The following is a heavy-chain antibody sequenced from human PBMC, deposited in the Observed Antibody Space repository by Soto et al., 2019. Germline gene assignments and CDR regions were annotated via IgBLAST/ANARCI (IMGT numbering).Heavy chain of an antibody. D-gene: IGHD3-10*01. CDR2: IYDSGTT. CDR1: GGSITDYY. Sequence: SETLSLTCNVSGGSITDYYWSWIRQPPGKGLEWIGYIYDSGTTNYEPSLESRVTISVDTSKNQFSLTLTSVTAADTAVYYCARARVGRGRYFAYWGQGAQVTVSS. V-gene: IGHV4-59*01. J-gene: IGHJ4*02. CDR3: ARARVGRGRYFAY.